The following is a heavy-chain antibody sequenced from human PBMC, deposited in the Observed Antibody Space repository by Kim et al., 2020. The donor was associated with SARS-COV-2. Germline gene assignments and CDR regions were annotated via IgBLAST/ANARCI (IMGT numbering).Heavy chain of an antibody. CDR1: GYTFTHYS. J-gene: IGHJ4*02. CDR3: ARPFNYNDVLEY. CDR2: IHGYNGNT. V-gene: IGHV1-3*01. Sequence: ASVEVSCKASGYTFTHYSMHWVRQAPGQRLEWLGWIHGYNGNTHYSQKLQGRVAITSDTSASTVYLELSSLRSEDAALYYCARPFNYNDVLEYWGQGSLVTVSS. D-gene: IGHD1-20*01.